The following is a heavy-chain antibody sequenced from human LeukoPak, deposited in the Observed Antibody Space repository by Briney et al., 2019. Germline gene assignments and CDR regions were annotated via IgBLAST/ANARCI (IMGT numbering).Heavy chain of an antibody. V-gene: IGHV3-11*04. CDR2: ISSSGSTI. CDR3: ARDDPELPDAFDI. D-gene: IGHD1-26*01. CDR1: GFTFSDYF. Sequence: GGSLRLSCAASGFTFSDYFMSWIRQAPGKGLEWVSYISSSGSTIYYADSVKGRFTISRDNAKNSLYLQMNSLRAEDTAVYYCARDDPELPDAFDIWGQGTMVTVSS. J-gene: IGHJ3*02.